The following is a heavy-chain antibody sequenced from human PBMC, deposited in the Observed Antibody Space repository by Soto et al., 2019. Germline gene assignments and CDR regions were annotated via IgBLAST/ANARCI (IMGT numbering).Heavy chain of an antibody. CDR1: GFTFSSYA. D-gene: IGHD3-10*01. J-gene: IGHJ4*02. V-gene: IGHV3-23*01. Sequence: EVQLLESGGGLVQPGGSLRLSCAASGFTFSSYAMSWVRQAPGKGLEWVSAISGSGGSTYYADSVKGRFTISRDNSKNTLYLQMNSLRAEDTAVYYCAKNALWDMVRGVYQPLDYWGREPWSPSPQ. CDR2: ISGSGGST. CDR3: AKNALWDMVRGVYQPLDY.